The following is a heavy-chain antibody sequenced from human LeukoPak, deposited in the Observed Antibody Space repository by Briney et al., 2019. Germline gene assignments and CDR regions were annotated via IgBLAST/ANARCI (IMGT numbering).Heavy chain of an antibody. D-gene: IGHD3-10*01. J-gene: IGHJ4*02. CDR3: ARRPLGGTVSFDY. Sequence: GAPLEVSCQASGDTLISYYMCWGGHAPGERGVGGGIINPSGGSTSYAQKFQGRVTMTRDTSTSTVYMELSSLRSEDTAVYYCARRPLGGTVSFDYWGQGTLVTVSS. CDR2: INPSGGST. CDR1: GDTLISYY. V-gene: IGHV1-46*01.